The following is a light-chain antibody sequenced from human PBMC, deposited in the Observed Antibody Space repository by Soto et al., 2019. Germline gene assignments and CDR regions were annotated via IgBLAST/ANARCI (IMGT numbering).Light chain of an antibody. CDR2: DAS. CDR1: PPISVY. J-gene: IGKJ1*01. Sequence: DIRMTQSPSSLSAFVGDTFTITCQTGPPISVYLNWYQQKPGKAPTLLISDASNLERGVPSRFSGSGSGTEFTLTITNLQPEDFATYYCQEYNTYSWTFGQGTKVDIK. V-gene: IGKV1-5*01. CDR3: QEYNTYSWT.